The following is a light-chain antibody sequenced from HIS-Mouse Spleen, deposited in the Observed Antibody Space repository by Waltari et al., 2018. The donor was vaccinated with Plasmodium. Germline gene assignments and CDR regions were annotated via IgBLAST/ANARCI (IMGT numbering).Light chain of an antibody. CDR3: YSTDSSGNHRV. CDR2: EDS. Sequence: SYELTQPPSVSASPGQTARITCSGDALPKKYAYCYQQKSGQAPVLVIYEDSKRHSGIPGRFTGSSSGTMATLTISGAQVEDEADYYCYSTDSSGNHRVFGGGTKLTVL. V-gene: IGLV3-10*01. CDR1: ALPKKY. J-gene: IGLJ3*02.